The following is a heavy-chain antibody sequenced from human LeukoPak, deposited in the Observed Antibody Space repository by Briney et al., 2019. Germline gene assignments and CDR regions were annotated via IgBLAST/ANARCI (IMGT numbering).Heavy chain of an antibody. CDR1: GYTFTGYY. CDR2: INPNSGDT. V-gene: IGHV1-2*06. Sequence: GASVKVSCKTSGYTFTGYYMHWVRQAPGQGLEWMGRINPNSGDTNYAQKFQGRVTMTSDSSISTAYMELSSLRSEDTAIYYCVRTPPNWGFDYWGQGTLVTVSS. J-gene: IGHJ4*02. D-gene: IGHD7-27*01. CDR3: VRTPPNWGFDY.